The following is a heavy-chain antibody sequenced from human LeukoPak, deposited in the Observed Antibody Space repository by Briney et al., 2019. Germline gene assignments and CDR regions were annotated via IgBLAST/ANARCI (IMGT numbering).Heavy chain of an antibody. J-gene: IGHJ4*02. D-gene: IGHD5-12*01. CDR3: AKDASGYDWAYFDY. V-gene: IGHV3-9*01. CDR1: GFTFDDYA. Sequence: PGGSLRLSCAASGFTFDDYAMHWVRQAPGKGLEWVSGISWNSVSIGYADSVKGRFTISRDNAKNSLYLQMNSLRAEDTALYYCAKDASGYDWAYFDYWGQGTLVTVSS. CDR2: ISWNSVSI.